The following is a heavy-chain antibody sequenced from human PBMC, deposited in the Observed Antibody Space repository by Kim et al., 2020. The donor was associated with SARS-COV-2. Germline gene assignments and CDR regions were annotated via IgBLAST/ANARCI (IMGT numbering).Heavy chain of an antibody. Sequence: GGSLRLSCAASGFTFSSYAMHWVRQAPGKGLEWVAVISYDGSNKYYADSVKGRFTISRDNSKNTLYLQMNSLRAEDTAVYYCARDAGVVVVAAIFDYWGQGTLVTVSS. CDR1: GFTFSSYA. CDR2: ISYDGSNK. CDR3: ARDAGVVVVAAIFDY. V-gene: IGHV3-30-3*01. J-gene: IGHJ4*02. D-gene: IGHD2-15*01.